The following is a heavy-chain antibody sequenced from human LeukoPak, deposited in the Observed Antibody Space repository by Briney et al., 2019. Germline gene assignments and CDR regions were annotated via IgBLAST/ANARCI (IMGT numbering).Heavy chain of an antibody. D-gene: IGHD5-24*01. CDR2: ISSDGTDQ. V-gene: IGHV3-30-3*01. CDR1: GFTFALHG. CDR3: PVEMATSGGFDY. Sequence: GGSLRLSCAGSGFTFALHGVHWVRQAPGKGLEWMAVISSDGTDQRYADSVKGRLSVSRDNSRNTLSLEMNSLRVEDTAVYYCPVEMATSGGFDYWGQGTLVTVSS. J-gene: IGHJ4*02.